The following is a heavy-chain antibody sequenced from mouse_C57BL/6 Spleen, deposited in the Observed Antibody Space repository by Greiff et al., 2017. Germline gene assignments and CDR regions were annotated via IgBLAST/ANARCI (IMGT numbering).Heavy chain of an antibody. V-gene: IGHV1-15*01. CDR3: TRDNDGTPVDY. CDR2: LDPETGGT. D-gene: IGHD2-4*01. J-gene: IGHJ2*01. Sequence: VQLQQSGAELVRPGASVTLSCKASGYTFTDYEMHWVKQTPVHGLEWIGALDPETGGTAYNQKFKGKAILAADKSSSTAYMELRSLTSEDSAVYYTTRDNDGTPVDYWGQGTTLTVSS. CDR1: GYTFTDYE.